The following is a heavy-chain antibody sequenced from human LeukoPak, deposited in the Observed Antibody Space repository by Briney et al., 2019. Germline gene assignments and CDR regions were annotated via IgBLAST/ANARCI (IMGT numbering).Heavy chain of an antibody. D-gene: IGHD6-13*01. CDR1: EFTFVRYA. J-gene: IGHJ6*03. Sequence: GGPLRLSCAASEFTFVRYAMNWLREAPEKALEWVSYISSSSFKICYADSVKGRFTISRDNSKNSLYLQMDSLRVEDTAVYYCVRDPSYGSSWYYYMDVWGKGTTVTVSS. CDR3: VRDPSYGSSWYYYMDV. CDR2: ISSSSFKI. V-gene: IGHV3-48*04.